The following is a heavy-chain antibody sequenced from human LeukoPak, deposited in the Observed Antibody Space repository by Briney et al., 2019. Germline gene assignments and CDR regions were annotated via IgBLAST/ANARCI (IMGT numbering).Heavy chain of an antibody. V-gene: IGHV4-59*01. CDR1: GGSISSYY. D-gene: IGHD5-24*01. Sequence: PSETLSLTCTVSGGSISSYYWSWIRQPPGKGLEWIGYIYYSGSTNYNPSPKSRVTISVDTSKNQFSLKLSSVTAADTAVYYCARGEMATTLPFDPWGQGTLVTVSS. CDR3: ARGEMATTLPFDP. CDR2: IYYSGST. J-gene: IGHJ5*02.